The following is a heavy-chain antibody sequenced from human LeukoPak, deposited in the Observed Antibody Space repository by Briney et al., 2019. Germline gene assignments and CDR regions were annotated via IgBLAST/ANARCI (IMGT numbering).Heavy chain of an antibody. D-gene: IGHD6-13*01. CDR1: GFTFSSYS. CDR2: ISSSSSYI. J-gene: IGHJ4*02. Sequence: GGSLRLSCAASGFTFSSYSMNWVRQAPGKGLEWVSSISSSSSYIYYADSVKGRFTISRDNAKNSLYLQMNSLRAEDTAVYYCAKDRGDSSSWNLFDYWGQGTLVTVSS. V-gene: IGHV3-21*04. CDR3: AKDRGDSSSWNLFDY.